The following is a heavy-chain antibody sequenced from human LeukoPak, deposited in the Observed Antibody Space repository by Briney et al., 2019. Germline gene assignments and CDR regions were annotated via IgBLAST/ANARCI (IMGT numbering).Heavy chain of an antibody. CDR1: GGTFSSYT. Sequence: SVKVSCKASGGTFSSYTISWVRQPPAQGLEWMGGIIPIFGTANYAQKFQGRVTITADESTSTAYVELSSLRAEDTAVYYCARLMRIYYYYYDMDVWGKGTTVTVSS. V-gene: IGHV1-69*13. J-gene: IGHJ6*04. CDR2: IIPIFGTA. CDR3: ARLMRIYYYYYDMDV. D-gene: IGHD3-16*01.